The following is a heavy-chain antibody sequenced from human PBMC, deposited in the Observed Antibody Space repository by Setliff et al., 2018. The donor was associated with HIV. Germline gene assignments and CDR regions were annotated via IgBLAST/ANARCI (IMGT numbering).Heavy chain of an antibody. CDR1: GFNFADYG. CDR3: TGYYDSNGYYYGVDY. CDR2: IRSKAHGGTI. D-gene: IGHD3-22*01. V-gene: IGHV3-49*03. J-gene: IGHJ4*02. Sequence: PGGSLRLSCTGSGFNFADYGISWFRQAPGKGLEWVSFIRSKAHGGTIEYAASVKGRFTISRDDSKSIVYVQMNSLKTEDTAVYFCTGYYDSNGYYYGVDYWGQGTLVTVSS.